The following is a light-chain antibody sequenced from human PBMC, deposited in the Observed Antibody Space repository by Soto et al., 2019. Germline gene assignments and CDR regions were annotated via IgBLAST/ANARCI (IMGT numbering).Light chain of an antibody. Sequence: EIVMTQSPATLSVSPGERATLSCRASQSVGANLAWYQQKPGQAPRLLIYGASTRAAGISPRFSGGGSGTEFTLTISSLQSEDFGVYYCQQYTYWPRTFGQGTKVVI. CDR1: QSVGAN. V-gene: IGKV3-15*01. CDR2: GAS. CDR3: QQYTYWPRT. J-gene: IGKJ1*01.